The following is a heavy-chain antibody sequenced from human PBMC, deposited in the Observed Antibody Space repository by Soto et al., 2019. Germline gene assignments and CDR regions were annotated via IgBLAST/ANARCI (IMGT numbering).Heavy chain of an antibody. CDR1: GYSFSNHW. J-gene: IGHJ3*02. CDR3: ARSEENIVVPAFDI. D-gene: IGHD2-15*01. V-gene: IGHV5-51*01. CDR2: IYPGDSDT. Sequence: EFLKISCQGSGYSFSNHWVTWVRQKPGGGLEWMGIIYPGDSDTRYSPSFQGQVTISADKSISTAYLQWSSLKASDTAMYYCARSEENIVVPAFDIWGQGTMVTVSS.